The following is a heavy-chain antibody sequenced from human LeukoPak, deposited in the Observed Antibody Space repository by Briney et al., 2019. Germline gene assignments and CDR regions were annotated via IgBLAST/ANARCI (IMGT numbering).Heavy chain of an antibody. J-gene: IGHJ4*02. D-gene: IGHD3-22*01. CDR2: ISSSGSTI. CDR3: ARGSRGMIVVVPLDY. CDR1: GFTFSSYE. V-gene: IGHV3-48*03. Sequence: GGSLRFSCAASGFTFSSYEMNWVRQAPGKGLEWVSYISSSGSTIYYADSVKGRFTISRDNAKNSLYLQMNSLRAEDTAVYYCARGSRGMIVVVPLDYWGQGTLVTVSS.